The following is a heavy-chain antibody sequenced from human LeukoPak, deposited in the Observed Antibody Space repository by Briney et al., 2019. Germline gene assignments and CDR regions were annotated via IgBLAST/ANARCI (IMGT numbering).Heavy chain of an antibody. D-gene: IGHD4-23*01. V-gene: IGHV4-34*01. CDR2: INHGGST. CDR3: ARYLDYGGNSRVFQH. Sequence: PSETLSLTCAVYGGSFSGYYWTWIRQPPGKGLEWIGEINHGGSTNYNPSLKSRVTISIDTSKNQFSLKLSSVTAADTAVYYCARYLDYGGNSRVFQHWGQGTLVTVSS. CDR1: GGSFSGYY. J-gene: IGHJ1*01.